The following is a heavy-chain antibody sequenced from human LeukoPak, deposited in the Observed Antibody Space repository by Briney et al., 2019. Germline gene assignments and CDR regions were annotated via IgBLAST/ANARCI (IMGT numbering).Heavy chain of an antibody. CDR3: AKCPGGSCYRVDY. V-gene: IGHV3-74*01. CDR1: GFTFSNYW. CDR2: INTDGTGT. D-gene: IGHD2-15*01. J-gene: IGHJ4*02. Sequence: PGGSLRLSCAASGFTFSNYWMHWVRQVPGKGLVWVSRINTDGTGTNYADFVKGRFTISRDNSKNTLYLQMNSLRAEDTAVYYCAKCPGGSCYRVDYWGQGTLVTVSS.